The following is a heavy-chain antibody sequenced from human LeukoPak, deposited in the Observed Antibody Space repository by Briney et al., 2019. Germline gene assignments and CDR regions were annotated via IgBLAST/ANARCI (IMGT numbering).Heavy chain of an antibody. CDR3: ARRDYGYFDY. CDR1: GGSFSGYY. Sequence: SETLSLTCAVCGGSFSGYYWSWIRQPPGKGMEWIGEINHSGSTNYNPSLKSRVTMSVDTSKNQFSLKLSSVTAADTAVYYCARRDYGYFDYWGQGTLVTVSS. J-gene: IGHJ4*02. D-gene: IGHD4-17*01. CDR2: INHSGST. V-gene: IGHV4-34*01.